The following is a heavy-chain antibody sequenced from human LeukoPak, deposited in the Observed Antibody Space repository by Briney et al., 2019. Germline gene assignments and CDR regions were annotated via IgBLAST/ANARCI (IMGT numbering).Heavy chain of an antibody. D-gene: IGHD7-27*01. CDR3: ARRPENWGSTGYYYYMDV. J-gene: IGHJ6*03. Sequence: GGSLRLSCAASGFTFSDYYMSWIRQAPGKGLGWVSYISSSGSTIYYADSVKGRFTISRDNAKNSLYLQMNSLRAEDTAVYYCARRPENWGSTGYYYYMDVWGKGTTVTVSS. V-gene: IGHV3-11*01. CDR1: GFTFSDYY. CDR2: ISSSGSTI.